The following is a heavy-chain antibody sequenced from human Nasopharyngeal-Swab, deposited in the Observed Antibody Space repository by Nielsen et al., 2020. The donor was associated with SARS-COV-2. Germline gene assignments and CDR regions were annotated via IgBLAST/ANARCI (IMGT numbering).Heavy chain of an antibody. CDR3: ARDSNEAYGDFWSSYYSANY. Sequence: VRQAPGKGLEWVSSISSSSSYIYYADSVKGRFTISRDNAKNSLYLQMNSLRAEDTAVYYCARDSNEAYGDFWSSYYSANYWGQGTLVTVSS. V-gene: IGHV3-21*01. J-gene: IGHJ4*02. D-gene: IGHD3-3*01. CDR2: ISSSSSYI.